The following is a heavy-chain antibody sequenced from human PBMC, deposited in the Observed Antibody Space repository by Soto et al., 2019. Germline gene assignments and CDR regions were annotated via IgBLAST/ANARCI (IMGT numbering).Heavy chain of an antibody. CDR1: GYTFTDYD. V-gene: IGHV1-8*01. D-gene: IGHD3-3*01. J-gene: IGHJ4*02. Sequence: QVQLVQSGAEVKKPGASVKVSCKVSGYTFTDYDINWVRQASGQGLEWMGWVNPTSGNTGYAQKFHGRVTMTCNTSISTAYVELSSLRSEDTAVYYCASWGGYSKWGQGTLVTVST. CDR3: ASWGGYSK. CDR2: VNPTSGNT.